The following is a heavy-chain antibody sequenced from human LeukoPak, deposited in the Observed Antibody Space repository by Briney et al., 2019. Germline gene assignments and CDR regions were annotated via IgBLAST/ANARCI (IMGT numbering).Heavy chain of an antibody. CDR1: GYTFTSYG. V-gene: IGHV1-18*01. CDR2: ISAYNGNT. J-gene: IGHJ4*02. Sequence: ASVKVSCKASGYTFTSYGISWVRQAPGQGLEWMGWISAYNGNTNYAQKFQGRVTITADKSTSTAYMELSSLRSEDTAVYYCARAYSSSSYALDYWGQGTLVTVSS. D-gene: IGHD6-6*01. CDR3: ARAYSSSSYALDY.